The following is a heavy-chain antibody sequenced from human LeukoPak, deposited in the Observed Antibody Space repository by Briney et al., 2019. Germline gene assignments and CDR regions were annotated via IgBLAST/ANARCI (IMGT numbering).Heavy chain of an antibody. J-gene: IGHJ4*02. CDR1: GFTFSSYG. V-gene: IGHV3-30*02. Sequence: GGSLRLSCAASGFTFSSYGMHWVRQAPGKGLEWVAFIRYDGSNKYYADSVKGRFTISRDNSKNTLYLQMNSLRAEDTAVYYCAEQTKSYGGDFDYWGQGTLVTVSS. CDR2: IRYDGSNK. CDR3: AEQTKSYGGDFDY. D-gene: IGHD4-23*01.